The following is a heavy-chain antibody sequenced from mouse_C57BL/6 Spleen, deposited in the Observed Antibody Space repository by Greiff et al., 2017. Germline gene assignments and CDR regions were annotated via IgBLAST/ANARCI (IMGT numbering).Heavy chain of an antibody. D-gene: IGHD1-1*01. J-gene: IGHJ4*01. CDR1: GYTFTSYW. CDR2: INPSSGYT. Sequence: QVQLQQSGAELAKPGASVKLSCKASGYTFTSYWMHWVKQRPGQGLEWIGYINPSSGYTKYNQKFKDKATLTADKFSSTAYMQLSILTYEDSAVYYCARLIITANAMDYWGQGTSVTVSS. V-gene: IGHV1-7*01. CDR3: ARLIITANAMDY.